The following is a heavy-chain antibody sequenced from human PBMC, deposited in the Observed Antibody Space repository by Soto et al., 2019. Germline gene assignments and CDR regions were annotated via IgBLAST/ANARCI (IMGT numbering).Heavy chain of an antibody. V-gene: IGHV3-33*01. J-gene: IGHJ6*02. CDR2: IWYDGSNK. Sequence: GGSLRLSCAASGFTFSSYGMHWVRQAPGKGLEWVAVIWYDGSNKYYADSVKGRFTISRDNSKNTLYLQMNSLRAEDTAVYYCARDRCSSTSCLYYYGMDVWGQGTTVTVSS. CDR3: ARDRCSSTSCLYYYGMDV. CDR1: GFTFSSYG. D-gene: IGHD2-2*01.